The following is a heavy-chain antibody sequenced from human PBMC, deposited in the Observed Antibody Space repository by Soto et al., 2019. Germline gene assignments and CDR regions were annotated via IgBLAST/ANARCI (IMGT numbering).Heavy chain of an antibody. D-gene: IGHD4-17*01. CDR3: AKEVGGPDYPPSV. CDR1: GFTFSSYA. CDR2: ISASGVST. V-gene: IGHV3-23*01. J-gene: IGHJ6*02. Sequence: EVQLLESGGALVQPGGSLRLSCAASGFTFSSYAMKWVRQAPGNGLEWVSGISASGVSTTYADSVRGRFTIARDNAKNTVYLQMTGLRAEDAALYYCAKEVGGPDYPPSVWGQGTTVIVSS.